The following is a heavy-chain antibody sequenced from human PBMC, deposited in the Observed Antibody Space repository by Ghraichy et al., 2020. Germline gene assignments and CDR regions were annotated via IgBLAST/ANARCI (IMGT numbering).Heavy chain of an antibody. Sequence: SETLSLVCTVSDGSIRSYYWSWIRQPPGKRLEWIGYIYYTGSTTYNPSLESRVTMSVDTAKNQISLRLGSVTAADTAMYYCASAGHPYYFDYWGHGTLVTISS. CDR1: DGSIRSYY. J-gene: IGHJ4*01. V-gene: IGHV4-59*08. CDR3: ASAGHPYYFDY. CDR2: IYYTGST. D-gene: IGHD6-13*01.